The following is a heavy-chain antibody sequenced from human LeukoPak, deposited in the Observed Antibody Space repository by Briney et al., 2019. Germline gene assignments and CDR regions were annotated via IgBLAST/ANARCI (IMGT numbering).Heavy chain of an antibody. CDR1: GFTFSSYG. Sequence: GGSLRLSCAASGFTFSSYGMHWVRQAPGKGLEGVAVISYDGSNKYYADSVKGRFTISRGNSKNTLYLQMNSLRAEDTAVYYCAKAQGYGGNSGWGQGTLVTVSS. CDR3: AKAQGYGGNSG. V-gene: IGHV3-30*18. D-gene: IGHD2-21*02. CDR2: ISYDGSNK. J-gene: IGHJ4*02.